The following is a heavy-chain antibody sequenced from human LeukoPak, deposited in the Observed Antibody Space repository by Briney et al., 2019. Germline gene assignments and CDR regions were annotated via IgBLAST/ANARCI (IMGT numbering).Heavy chain of an antibody. CDR3: AKGGTWTIYYFDY. CDR1: GYTFTSYD. J-gene: IGHJ4*02. CDR2: MDPNSGNT. Sequence: GASVKVSCKASGYTFTSYDINWVRQATGQGLEWMGWMDPNSGNTGYEQKFQGRVTMTRDTSTTTVYMELSSLRSEDTAVYYCAKGGTWTIYYFDYWGQGTLVTVSS. V-gene: IGHV1-8*01. D-gene: IGHD3/OR15-3a*01.